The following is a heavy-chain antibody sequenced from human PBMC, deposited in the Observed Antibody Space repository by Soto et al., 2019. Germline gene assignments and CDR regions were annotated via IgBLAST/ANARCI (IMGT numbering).Heavy chain of an antibody. CDR2: VDSDGRGT. CDR1: GITFTNYW. Sequence: EVQLVESGGGSVQPGGSLRLSCVASGITFTNYWMHWVRQVPGKGLVLVARVDSDGRGTNYADFVKGRFTISRDNAKNTRYLAMNSLRVEDTAMYYCGTVFEHWGQGIPVTVSS. J-gene: IGHJ4*02. V-gene: IGHV3-74*01. CDR3: GTVFEH.